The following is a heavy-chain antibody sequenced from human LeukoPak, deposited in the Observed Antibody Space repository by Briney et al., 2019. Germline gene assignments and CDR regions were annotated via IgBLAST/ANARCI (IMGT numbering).Heavy chain of an antibody. CDR3: ARDAGYQLLPGYYYYMDV. V-gene: IGHV3-11*04. J-gene: IGHJ6*03. CDR1: GFTFSDYY. Sequence: GGSLRLSCAASGFTFSDYYMSWIRQAPGKGLEWVSYISSSGSTIYYADSVKGRFTISRDNAKDSLYLQMNSLRAEDTAVYYCARDAGYQLLPGYYYYMDVWGEGTTVTVSS. D-gene: IGHD2-2*01. CDR2: ISSSGSTI.